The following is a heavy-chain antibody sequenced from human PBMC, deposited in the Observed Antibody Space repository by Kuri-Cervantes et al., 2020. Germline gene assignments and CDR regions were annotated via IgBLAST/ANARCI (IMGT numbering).Heavy chain of an antibody. CDR1: GYTFTGYY. D-gene: IGHD3-22*01. V-gene: IGHV1-69*05. CDR3: ARGDLQGDYYDSSGGYFDY. J-gene: IGHJ4*02. Sequence: SVKVSCKASGYTFTGYYMHWVRQAPGQGLEWMGGIIPIFGTANYAQKFQGRVTITTDESTSTAYMELSSLRSEDTAVYYCARGDLQGDYYDSSGGYFDYWGQGTLVTVSS. CDR2: IIPIFGTA.